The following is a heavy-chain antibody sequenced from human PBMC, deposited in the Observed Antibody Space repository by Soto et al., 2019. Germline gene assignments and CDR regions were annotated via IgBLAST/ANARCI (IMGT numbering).Heavy chain of an antibody. CDR1: GGSISSSSYY. CDR3: ARHVGGYYPAHIDY. V-gene: IGHV4-39*01. Sequence: QLQLQESGPGLVKPSETLSLTCTVSGGSISSSSYYWGWIRQPPGKGLEWIGSIYYSGSTYYNPSLKSRVTISVDTSKNQFSLKLSSVTAADTAVYYCARHVGGYYPAHIDYWGQGTLVTVSS. D-gene: IGHD3-22*01. CDR2: IYYSGST. J-gene: IGHJ4*02.